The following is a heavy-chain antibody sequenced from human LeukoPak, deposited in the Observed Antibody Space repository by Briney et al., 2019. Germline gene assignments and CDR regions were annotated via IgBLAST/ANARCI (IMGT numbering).Heavy chain of an antibody. CDR1: GGSISSGGYY. J-gene: IGHJ3*02. V-gene: IGHV4-31*03. D-gene: IGHD3-16*01. Sequence: SETLSLTCTVSGGSISSGGYYWSWIRQHPGKGLEWIGYIYYSGSTYYNPSLKSRVTISVDTSKNQFSLKLSSVTAADTAVYYCARDPWGDYAFDIWGQGTMVTVSS. CDR3: ARDPWGDYAFDI. CDR2: IYYSGST.